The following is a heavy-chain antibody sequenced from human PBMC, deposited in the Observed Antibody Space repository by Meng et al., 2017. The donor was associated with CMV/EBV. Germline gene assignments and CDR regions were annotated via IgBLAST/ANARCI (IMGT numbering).Heavy chain of an antibody. CDR3: ARDPGITIFGVVIGGMDV. CDR1: GDSSSTHF. D-gene: IGHD3-3*01. Sequence: SETLSLTCTISGDSSSTHFWSWIRQAPGKGPEWIGYIYYIGATSYNPSLKSRVTISIDTSKNQFSLKLSSVTAADTAVYYCARDPGITIFGVVIGGMDVWGQGTTVTVSS. CDR2: IYYIGAT. V-gene: IGHV4-59*11. J-gene: IGHJ6*02.